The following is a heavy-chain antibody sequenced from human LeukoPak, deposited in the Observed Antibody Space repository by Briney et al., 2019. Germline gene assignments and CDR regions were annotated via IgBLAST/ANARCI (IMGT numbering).Heavy chain of an antibody. CDR3: ARVVVPAAHYYYYHYIDV. D-gene: IGHD2-2*01. J-gene: IGHJ6*03. CDR1: RFTLSSYS. CDR2: IGSSSSTI. V-gene: IGHV3-48*01. Sequence: GGSLRLSCAASRFTLSSYSMNSVGPAAGTGVEGVSDIGSSSSTIYYAASVKGRFTISRDKAKNSLYLQMSSLRAEDTAVYYCARVVVPAAHYYYYHYIDVWGKGPTVTVSS.